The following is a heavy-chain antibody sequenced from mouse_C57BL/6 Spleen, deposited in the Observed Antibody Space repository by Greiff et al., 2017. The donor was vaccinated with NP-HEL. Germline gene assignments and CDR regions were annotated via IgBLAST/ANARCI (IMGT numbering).Heavy chain of an antibody. V-gene: IGHV8-12*01. CDR2: IYWDDDK. J-gene: IGHJ3*01. CDR1: GFSLSTSGMG. D-gene: IGHD1-1*01. Sequence: LKESGPGILQSSQTLSLTCSFSGFSLSTSGMGVSWIRQPSGKGLEWLAHIYWDDDKRYNPSLKSRLTISKDTSRNQVFLKITSMDTADTATYYCARNYNGDSWFAYWGQGTLVTVSA. CDR3: ARNYNGDSWFAY.